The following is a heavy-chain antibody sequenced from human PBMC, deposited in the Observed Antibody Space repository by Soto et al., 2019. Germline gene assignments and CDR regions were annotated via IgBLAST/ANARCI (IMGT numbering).Heavy chain of an antibody. CDR1: GFSFSADGVG. CDR2: IYWDDDT. V-gene: IGHV2-5*02. D-gene: IGHD2-2*01. CDR3: AHAYGGTSWPNHAVEV. Sequence: QITLKESGPTLVKPTQPLTLTCIFSGFSFSADGVGVGWIRQPPGKALEWLALIYWDDDTRYRPSLKSILTIAKXPXQXXAVLTLTNMASLHTATYYCAHAYGGTSWPNHAVEVWGQGTLVTVSS. J-gene: IGHJ3*01.